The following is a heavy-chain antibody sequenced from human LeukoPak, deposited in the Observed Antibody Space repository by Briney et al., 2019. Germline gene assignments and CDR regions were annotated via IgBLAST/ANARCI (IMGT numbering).Heavy chain of an antibody. J-gene: IGHJ4*02. Sequence: PGGSLRLSCAASGFTFSSYGMHWVRQAPGKGLEWVAVIWYDGRNKYYADSVKGRSTISRDNSKNTLYLQMNSLRAEDTAVYYCAREGDSSGYFYNFGYWGQGTLVTVSS. CDR2: IWYDGRNK. V-gene: IGHV3-33*01. D-gene: IGHD3-22*01. CDR3: AREGDSSGYFYNFGY. CDR1: GFTFSSYG.